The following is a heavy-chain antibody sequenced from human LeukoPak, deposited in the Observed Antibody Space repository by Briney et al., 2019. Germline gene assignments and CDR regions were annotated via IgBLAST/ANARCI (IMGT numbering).Heavy chain of an antibody. V-gene: IGHV3-23*01. CDR1: GFTFSSYA. D-gene: IGHD2-21*02. CDR2: ISGSGGST. J-gene: IGHJ4*02. Sequence: SGGSLRLSCAASGFTFSSYAMSWVRQAPGKGLEWVSAISGSGGSTYYADSVKGRFTISRDNSKNTLYLQMNSLRAEDTAVYYCARARWGDLYYFDYWGQGTLVTVSS. CDR3: ARARWGDLYYFDY.